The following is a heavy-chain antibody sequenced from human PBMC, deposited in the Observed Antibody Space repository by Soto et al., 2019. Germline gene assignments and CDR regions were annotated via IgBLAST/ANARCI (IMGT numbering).Heavy chain of an antibody. CDR1: GYTFTSYA. J-gene: IGHJ4*02. D-gene: IGHD5-18*01. CDR2: INAGNGNT. Sequence: QVQLVQSGAEVKKPGASVKVSCKASGYTFTSYAMHWVRQAPGQRLEWMGWINAGNGNTKYSQKFQGRVTITRDTFASTVYMELSSLRSEDTAVYYCARDPGYSYGYNWGQGTLVTVSS. V-gene: IGHV1-3*01. CDR3: ARDPGYSYGYN.